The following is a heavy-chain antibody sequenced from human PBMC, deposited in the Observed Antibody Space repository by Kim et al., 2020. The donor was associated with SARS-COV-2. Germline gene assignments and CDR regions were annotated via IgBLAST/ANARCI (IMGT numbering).Heavy chain of an antibody. D-gene: IGHD3-10*01. V-gene: IGHV1-24*01. J-gene: IGHJ4*02. Sequence: ASVKVSCKVSGYTLTELSMHWVRKAPGKGLEWMGGFDPEDGETIYAQKFQGRVTMTEDTSTDTAYMEMSSLRSEDTAVYYCATGHYGSGLDWGQGTLVTVSS. CDR1: GYTLTELS. CDR2: FDPEDGET. CDR3: ATGHYGSGLD.